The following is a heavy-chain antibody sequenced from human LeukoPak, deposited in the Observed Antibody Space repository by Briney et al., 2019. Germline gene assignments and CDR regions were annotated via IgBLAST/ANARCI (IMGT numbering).Heavy chain of an antibody. CDR3: TTDLIGYYDSSGYYAFDP. V-gene: IGHV3-15*01. J-gene: IGHJ5*02. CDR2: IKSKTDGGTT. CDR1: GFTFRNAW. Sequence: GGSLRLSCAASGFTFRNAWMTWVRQAPGQGLEWVGRIKSKTDGGTTDYAAPVKGRFTISRDDSKNTLYLQMNSLKPEDTAVYYCTTDLIGYYDSSGYYAFDPWGQGTLVTVSS. D-gene: IGHD3-22*01.